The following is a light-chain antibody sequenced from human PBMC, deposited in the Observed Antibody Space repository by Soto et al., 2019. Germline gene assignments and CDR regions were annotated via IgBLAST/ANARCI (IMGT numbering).Light chain of an antibody. CDR1: QSISYW. CDR3: HQYNNYWS. V-gene: IGKV1-5*03. Sequence: DIQMNQSPSTLSASVSDRVTITFRASQSISYWLAWNQQKPGKAPNLLSYKATSLKSGDPSRFSGSGSGTEFTLALSSLQTDDFATYFCHQYNNYWSFGEGTKVEFK. CDR2: KAT. J-gene: IGKJ1*01.